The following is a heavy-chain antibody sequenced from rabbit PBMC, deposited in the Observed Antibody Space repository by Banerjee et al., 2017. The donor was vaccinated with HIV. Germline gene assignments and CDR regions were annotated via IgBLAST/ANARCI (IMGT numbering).Heavy chain of an antibody. CDR1: GFSFSGDYD. J-gene: IGHJ3*01. Sequence: QSLEESGGDLVKPGASLTLTCTASGFSFSGDYDMCWVRQAPGKGLEWIACIYIGSSGATAYASWARGRFTISKTSSNTLYLQLNSLTAADTATYFCARDRYSYDDYGDPISSTRLDLWGPGTLVTVS. V-gene: IGHV1S40*01. CDR3: ARDRYSYDDYGDPISSTRLDL. CDR2: IYIGSSGAT. D-gene: IGHD2-1*01.